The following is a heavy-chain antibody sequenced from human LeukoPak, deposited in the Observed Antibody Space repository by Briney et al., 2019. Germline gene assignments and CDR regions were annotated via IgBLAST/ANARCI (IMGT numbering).Heavy chain of an antibody. CDR3: AGGDDGYCSSTSCPPGDY. V-gene: IGHV1-69*06. Sequence: ASVNVTCKASAGTFSSYAISWVRHAPAQGLEWKGGTILIFGTANNEQKFQGRVTITADKSTSTAYMELSSLRSEDTAVYYGAGGDDGYCSSTSCPPGDYWGQGTLVTVSS. CDR1: AGTFSSYA. CDR2: TILIFGTA. D-gene: IGHD2-2*01. J-gene: IGHJ4*02.